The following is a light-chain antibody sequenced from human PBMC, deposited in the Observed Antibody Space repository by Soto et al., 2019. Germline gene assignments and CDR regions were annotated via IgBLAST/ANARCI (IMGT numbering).Light chain of an antibody. CDR2: LNSDGSH. V-gene: IGLV4-69*01. Sequence: QSVLTQSPSASASLGASVKLTCTLSSGHSNYTIAWHQQQLEKGPRYLMKLNSDGSHSKGDGIPDRFSGSSSGAERYLTISSLQSEDEADYYCQTWGSGIVVFGGGTKLTVL. CDR1: SGHSNYT. J-gene: IGLJ2*01. CDR3: QTWGSGIVV.